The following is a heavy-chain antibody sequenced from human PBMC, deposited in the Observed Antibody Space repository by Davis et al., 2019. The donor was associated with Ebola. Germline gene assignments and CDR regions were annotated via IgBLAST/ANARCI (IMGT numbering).Heavy chain of an antibody. CDR2: IYPGDSDT. V-gene: IGHV5-51*01. J-gene: IGHJ3*01. D-gene: IGHD6-19*01. CDR1: GYSFTSYW. Sequence: GESLKISCKGSGYSFTSYWIGWVRQMPGKGLQWMGIIYPGDSDTRYSPSFQGQVTMSADKSISTAYLQWSSLKASDTAIYYCALLPYRSSWNDGFDFWGQGTMVTVSS. CDR3: ALLPYRSSWNDGFDF.